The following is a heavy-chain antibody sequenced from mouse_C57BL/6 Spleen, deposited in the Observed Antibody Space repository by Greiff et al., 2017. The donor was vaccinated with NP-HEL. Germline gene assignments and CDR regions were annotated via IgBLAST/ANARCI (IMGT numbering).Heavy chain of an antibody. J-gene: IGHJ4*01. CDR3: TRAYYSNYDYYAKDY. Sequence: QVQLQQSGAELVRPGASVTLSCKASGYTFTDYEMHWVKQTPVHGLEWIGAIDPETGGTAYNQKFKGKAILTVDKSSSRAYMMLRSLTSDDSTVYYCTRAYYSNYDYYAKDYWGQGTSVTVSS. D-gene: IGHD2-5*01. CDR2: IDPETGGT. CDR1: GYTFTDYE. V-gene: IGHV1-15*01.